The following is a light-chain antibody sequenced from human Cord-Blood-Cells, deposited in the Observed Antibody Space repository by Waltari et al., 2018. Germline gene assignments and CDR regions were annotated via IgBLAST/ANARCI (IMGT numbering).Light chain of an antibody. Sequence: QSALTQPASVSGSPGQSITISCTGTSSDVGSYNLFSWYQQHPGKAPKLMIYEGSQRPSGVSNRFSGSKSGNTTSLTISGLQAEDEADYYCCSYAGSSTYVFGTGTKVTVL. CDR2: EGS. CDR1: SSDVGSYNL. V-gene: IGLV2-23*01. J-gene: IGLJ1*01. CDR3: CSYAGSSTYV.